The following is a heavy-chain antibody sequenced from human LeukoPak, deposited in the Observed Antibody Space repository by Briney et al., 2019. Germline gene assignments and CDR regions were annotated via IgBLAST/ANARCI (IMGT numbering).Heavy chain of an antibody. CDR3: ARGTYYYDSSGYLSGAYYYYYMDV. D-gene: IGHD3-22*01. CDR2: INPNSGGT. V-gene: IGHV1-2*02. Sequence: GASVKVSCKASGYTFTGYYMYWVRQAPGQGLEWMGWINPNSGGTNYARKFQGRVTMTRDTSISTAYMELSRLRSDDTAVYYCARGTYYYDSSGYLSGAYYYYYMDVWGKGTTVTMSS. CDR1: GYTFTGYY. J-gene: IGHJ6*03.